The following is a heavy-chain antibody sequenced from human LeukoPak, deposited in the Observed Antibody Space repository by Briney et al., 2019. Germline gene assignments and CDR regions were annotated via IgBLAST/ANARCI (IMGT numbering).Heavy chain of an antibody. Sequence: SETLSLTCTVSGGSISSGSYYWSWIRQPAGKGLEWIGRIYTSGSTNYNPSLKSRVTVSVDTSKTQFSLKLTSVTAADTAVYYCARHISVSYDAFDLWGRGTMVTVSS. CDR2: IYTSGST. V-gene: IGHV4-61*02. D-gene: IGHD2-21*01. CDR1: GGSISSGSYY. J-gene: IGHJ3*01. CDR3: ARHISVSYDAFDL.